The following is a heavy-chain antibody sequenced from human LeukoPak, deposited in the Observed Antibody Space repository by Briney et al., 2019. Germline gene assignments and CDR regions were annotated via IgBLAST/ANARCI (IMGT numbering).Heavy chain of an antibody. CDR3: AKPGYDTSGWFDS. D-gene: IGHD3-22*01. CDR2: ISNSGGRI. Sequence: PGGSLRLSCAASGFTFSSYAMSWVRQAPGKGLEWVSDISNSGGRIKYADSVKGRFTISRDNSRNTLFLQMNSLRVDDTAIYYCAKPGYDTSGWFDSWGQGTLVTVS. V-gene: IGHV3-23*01. J-gene: IGHJ5*01. CDR1: GFTFSSYA.